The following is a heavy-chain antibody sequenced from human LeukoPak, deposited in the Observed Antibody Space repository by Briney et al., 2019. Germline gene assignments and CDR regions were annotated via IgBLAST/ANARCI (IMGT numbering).Heavy chain of an antibody. CDR3: ARQLTAVAIDY. CDR2: IYYSGST. V-gene: IGHV4-59*08. J-gene: IGHJ4*02. Sequence: SETLSLTCTVSGGSISSYYWSWIRQPPGKGLEWIGYIYYSGSTNYNPSLKSRVTISVDTSKNQFSLKLSSVTAADTAVYYCARQLTAVAIDYWGQGTLVTVS. CDR1: GGSISSYY. D-gene: IGHD6-19*01.